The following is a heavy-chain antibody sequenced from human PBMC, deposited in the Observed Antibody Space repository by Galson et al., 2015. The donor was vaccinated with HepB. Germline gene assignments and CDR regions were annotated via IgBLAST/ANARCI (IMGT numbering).Heavy chain of an antibody. J-gene: IGHJ4*02. CDR2: ISAYNGNT. Sequence: SVKVSCKASGYTFTSYGISWVRQAPGQGLEWMGWISAYNGNTNYAQKLQGRVTMTTDTSTSTAYMELRSLRSDDTAVYYCARSGFFPTPVAGFDYWGQGTLVTVSS. V-gene: IGHV1-18*01. CDR3: ARSGFFPTPVAGFDY. CDR1: GYTFTSYG. D-gene: IGHD6-19*01.